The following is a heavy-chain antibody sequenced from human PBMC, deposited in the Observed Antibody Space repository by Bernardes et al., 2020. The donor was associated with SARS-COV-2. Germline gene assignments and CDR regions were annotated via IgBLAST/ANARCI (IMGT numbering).Heavy chain of an antibody. CDR1: GFNFDQYA. CDR3: VKGVDMIVVPNSVILAD. V-gene: IGHV3-64D*08. Sequence: GGSLRLSCSASGFNFDQYAMHWVRQAPGKGPEYVAGISHSGGFIKYPDSMKGRFSTSRDNAKNTLYLRLSSLKFEDTAVYYCVKGVDMIVVPNSVILADWGQGTRVTVSS. J-gene: IGHJ4*02. D-gene: IGHD5-12*01. CDR2: ISHSGGFI.